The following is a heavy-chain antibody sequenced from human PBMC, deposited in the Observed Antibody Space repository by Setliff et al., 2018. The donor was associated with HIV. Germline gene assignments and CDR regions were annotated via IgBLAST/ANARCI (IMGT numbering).Heavy chain of an antibody. CDR2: IYPGDSDP. V-gene: IGHV5-51*01. D-gene: IGHD2-15*01. J-gene: IGHJ3*02. CDR1: GYSFIRYW. CDR3: ARPRSSGSIDAFDI. Sequence: GESLKISCKGSGYSFIRYWIGWVRQMPGKGLEWMGIIYPGDSDPRYSPSFQGQVTISADKSISTAYLQWSSLKASGTAIYYCARPRSSGSIDAFDIWGQGTMVTVSS.